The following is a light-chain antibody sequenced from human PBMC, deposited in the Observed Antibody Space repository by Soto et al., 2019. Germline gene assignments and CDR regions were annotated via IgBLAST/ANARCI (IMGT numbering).Light chain of an antibody. Sequence: IVMTQSPDSLAVSLGARSTINCKSSQSVLYSSDNKNYLAWYQQKPGQPPKLLIYWASTRESGFPDRFSGSGSGTDFTLTISSLQAEDVAVYFCQQYYITPLTFGGGTKVEIK. V-gene: IGKV4-1*01. CDR1: QSVLYSSDNKNY. CDR2: WAS. CDR3: QQYYITPLT. J-gene: IGKJ4*01.